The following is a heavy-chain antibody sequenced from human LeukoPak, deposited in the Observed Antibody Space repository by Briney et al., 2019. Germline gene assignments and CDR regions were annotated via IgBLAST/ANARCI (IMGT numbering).Heavy chain of an antibody. D-gene: IGHD1-26*01. J-gene: IGHJ4*02. Sequence: GGSLRLSCSASAFTFSSYAMTWVRQAPGKRLEWVSTISGSGSSTYYADSVKGRLTISRDNSKNTLYLQMNSLRDDDTAVYYCAKGFGSGSFPTFFGYWGQGTLVTVSS. CDR1: AFTFSSYA. CDR2: ISGSGSST. CDR3: AKGFGSGSFPTFFGY. V-gene: IGHV3-23*01.